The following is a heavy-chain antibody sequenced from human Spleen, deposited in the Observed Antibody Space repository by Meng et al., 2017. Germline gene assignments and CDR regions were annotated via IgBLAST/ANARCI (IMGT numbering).Heavy chain of an antibody. V-gene: IGHV3-74*01. Sequence: GESLKISCAASGFTFSSYWMHWVRQAPGKGLVWVSRINSDGSSTSYADSVKGRFTISRDNAKNTLYLQMNSLRAEDTAVYYCAGGAVVTLIFYHAMDVWGQGTTVTVSS. CDR3: AGGAVVTLIFYHAMDV. D-gene: IGHD2-21*02. CDR2: INSDGSST. J-gene: IGHJ6*02. CDR1: GFTFSSYW.